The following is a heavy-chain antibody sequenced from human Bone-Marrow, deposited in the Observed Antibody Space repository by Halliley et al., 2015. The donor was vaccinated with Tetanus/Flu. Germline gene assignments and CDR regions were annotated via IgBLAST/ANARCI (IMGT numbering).Heavy chain of an antibody. Sequence: VQLVQSGAEVKKPGDSLKISCKGSDFSFARNWIGWVRQMPGKGLEWMGNIYPHDSDTRYSPSFQGQVTISADTSISTAFLQWSSRKASDTAMYYCARRGSSGYFSLWGQGTLVTVSS. V-gene: IGHV5-51*01. D-gene: IGHD3-22*01. CDR1: DFSFARNW. CDR3: ARRGSSGYFSL. J-gene: IGHJ4*02. CDR2: IYPHDSDT.